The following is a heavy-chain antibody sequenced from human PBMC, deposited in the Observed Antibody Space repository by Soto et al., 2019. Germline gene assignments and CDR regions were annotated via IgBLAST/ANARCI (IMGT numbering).Heavy chain of an antibody. D-gene: IGHD3-10*01. V-gene: IGHV3-23*01. J-gene: IGHJ6*02. CDR1: GFTFSSYA. Sequence: EVQLLESGGGLVQPGGALRLSCAASGFTFSSYAMSWVRQAPGKGLEWVSGIRGSGGSTQYADSVKGRFTISRDNSKNTLYLQMNSLRAEDTAVYYCAKERTYYYGSGSYHHYGMDVWGQGTTVTVSS. CDR3: AKERTYYYGSGSYHHYGMDV. CDR2: IRGSGGST.